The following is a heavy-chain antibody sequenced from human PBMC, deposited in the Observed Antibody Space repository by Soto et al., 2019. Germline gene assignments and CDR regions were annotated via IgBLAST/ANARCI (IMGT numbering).Heavy chain of an antibody. CDR1: GFTFSSYS. Sequence: GGSLRLSCAASGFTFSSYSMNWVRQAPGKGLEWVSSISSSSSYIYYADSVKGRFTISRDNAKNSLYLQMNSLRAEDTAVNYCARVGYSSSWYFDYWGQGTLVTVSS. CDR3: ARVGYSSSWYFDY. V-gene: IGHV3-21*01. J-gene: IGHJ4*02. D-gene: IGHD6-13*01. CDR2: ISSSSSYI.